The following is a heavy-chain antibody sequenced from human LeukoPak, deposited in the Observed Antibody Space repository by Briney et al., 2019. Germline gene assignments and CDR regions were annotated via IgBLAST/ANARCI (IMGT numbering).Heavy chain of an antibody. J-gene: IGHJ5*02. D-gene: IGHD6-13*01. CDR2: IYYSGST. V-gene: IGHV4-39*07. CDR1: GGSISSSSYY. Sequence: PSETLSLTCTVSGGSISSSSYYWGWIRQPPGKGLEWIGSIYYSGSTYYNPSLKSRVTISVDTSKNQFSLKLSSVTAADTAVYYCARRPYSSSWYLNLGWFDLWGQGTLVTVSS. CDR3: ARRPYSSSWYLNLGWFDL.